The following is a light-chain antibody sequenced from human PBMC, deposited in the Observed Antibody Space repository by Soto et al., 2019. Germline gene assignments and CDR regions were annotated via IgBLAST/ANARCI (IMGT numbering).Light chain of an antibody. J-gene: IGLJ3*02. CDR2: WDS. Sequence: QSVLTQPPSASGTPGQRVTISCSESSYSIGSNYIYWYQQLSGTAPKLLIYWDSQRPSGVPDRFSGSKTGTSASLAISGLRSEDEADYYGAAWDDSLRGWVFGGGPKLTV. CDR3: AAWDDSLRGWV. V-gene: IGLV1-47*01. CDR1: SYSIGSNY.